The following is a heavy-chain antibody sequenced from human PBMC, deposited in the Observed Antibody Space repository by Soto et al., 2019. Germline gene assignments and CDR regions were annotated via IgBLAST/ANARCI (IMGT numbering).Heavy chain of an antibody. CDR1: GFTLSNYW. D-gene: IGHD5-12*01. Sequence: EVQLVESGGVSVQPGGSLRLSCTASGFTLSNYWMHWVRQAPGKGLVWVSRINTDGSTTTYADSVKGRFTISRDNAKNTLYPQMNSLRDEDTAVYYCVRIRRGDGYTFGYWGQGTLVTVS. CDR3: VRIRRGDGYTFGY. V-gene: IGHV3-74*01. CDR2: INTDGSTT. J-gene: IGHJ4*02.